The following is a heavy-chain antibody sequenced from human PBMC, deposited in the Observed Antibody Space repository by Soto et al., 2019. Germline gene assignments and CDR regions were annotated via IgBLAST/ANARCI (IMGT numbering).Heavy chain of an antibody. V-gene: IGHV2-5*02. Sequence: QITLNESGPTVVRPTEPLTLTCRFSGFSLTTSGVGVGWIRQSPGKAPEWLALIYWDDDKRYSASLKSRLTITKDTSKNQVFLTVSDLDPTDTATYYCAHRVRRTVFGLVTTTAIYFDFWGQGTPVAVSS. CDR3: AHRVRRTVFGLVTTTAIYFDF. D-gene: IGHD3-3*01. CDR2: IYWDDDK. J-gene: IGHJ4*02. CDR1: GFSLTTSGVG.